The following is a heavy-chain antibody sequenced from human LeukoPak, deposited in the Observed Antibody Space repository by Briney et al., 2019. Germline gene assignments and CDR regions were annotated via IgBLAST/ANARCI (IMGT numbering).Heavy chain of an antibody. CDR1: GFTFSSYW. J-gene: IGHJ4*02. V-gene: IGHV3-74*01. Sequence: PGGSLRLSCAASGFTFSSYWMNWVRQAPGKGLVWVSRIASDGSSTTYADSVKGQFSISRDNAKNTLYLQMNSLRVEDTAVYYCARGRPHGNDYWGQGALVTVSS. CDR3: ARGRPHGNDY. D-gene: IGHD4-23*01. CDR2: IASDGSST.